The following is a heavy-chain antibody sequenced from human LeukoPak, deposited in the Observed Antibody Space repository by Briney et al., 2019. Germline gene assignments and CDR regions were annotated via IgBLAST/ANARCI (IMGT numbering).Heavy chain of an antibody. CDR1: GGSISSYY. V-gene: IGHV4-59*01. Sequence: PSETLSLTCTVSGGSISSYYWSWIRQPPGKGLEWIGYIYYSGSTNYNPSLKSRVTISVDTSKSQFSLKLSSVTAADTAVYYCARVHSNLYYYYGMDVWGQGTTVTVSS. CDR2: IYYSGST. D-gene: IGHD4-11*01. CDR3: ARVHSNLYYYYGMDV. J-gene: IGHJ6*02.